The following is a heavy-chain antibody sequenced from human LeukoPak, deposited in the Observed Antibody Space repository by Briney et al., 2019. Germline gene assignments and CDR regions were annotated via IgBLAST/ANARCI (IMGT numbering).Heavy chain of an antibody. V-gene: IGHV5-51*01. Sequence: GESLKISCKGSGYSFTKYWIGWVRQMPGKGLEWMGIIYSGDSDTRYSPSFQGQVTISADMSISSAYLQWSSLKASDTAMYYCAKLGQNVVGATIQRRGAFDLWGQGTMVTVSS. CDR1: GYSFTKYW. J-gene: IGHJ3*01. CDR3: AKLGQNVVGATIQRRGAFDL. D-gene: IGHD1-26*01. CDR2: IYSGDSDT.